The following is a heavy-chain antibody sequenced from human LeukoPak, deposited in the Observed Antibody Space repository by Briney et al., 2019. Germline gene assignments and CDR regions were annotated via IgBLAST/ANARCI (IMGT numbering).Heavy chain of an antibody. Sequence: ASVKVSCKASGYTLTGYYMHWVRQAPGQGLEWMGWINPNSGGTNYAQKFQGRVTMTRDTSISTAYMELSRLRSDDTAVYYCARTGYCSGGSCYSPFDYWGQGTLVTVSS. J-gene: IGHJ4*02. CDR3: ARTGYCSGGSCYSPFDY. CDR1: GYTLTGYY. D-gene: IGHD2-15*01. CDR2: INPNSGGT. V-gene: IGHV1-2*02.